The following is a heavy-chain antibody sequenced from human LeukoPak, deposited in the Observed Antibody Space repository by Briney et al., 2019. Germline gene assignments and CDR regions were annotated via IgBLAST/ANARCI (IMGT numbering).Heavy chain of an antibody. CDR2: INPSGGST. CDR1: GYTFTSYY. CDR3: ARDNPTYCGGDCYPFPFDY. J-gene: IGHJ4*02. V-gene: IGHV1-46*01. Sequence: GASVTVSCKASGYTFTSYYMHWVRQAPGQGLEWMGIINPSGGSTSYAQKFQGRVTMTRDTSTSTVYMELSSLRSEDTAVYYCARDNPTYCGGDCYPFPFDYWGQGTLVTVSS. D-gene: IGHD2-21*02.